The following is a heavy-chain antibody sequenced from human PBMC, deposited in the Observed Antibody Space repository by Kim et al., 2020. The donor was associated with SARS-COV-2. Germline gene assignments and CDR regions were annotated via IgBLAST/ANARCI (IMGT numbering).Heavy chain of an antibody. Sequence: SETLYLTCTVSGGSISSSSYYWGWIRQPPGKGLEWIGSIYYSGSTYYNPSLKSRVTISVDTSKNQFSLKLSSVTAADTAVYYCARAGTRYYYGSGSYYGFDYWGQGTLVTVSS. V-gene: IGHV4-39*01. CDR3: ARAGTRYYYGSGSYYGFDY. D-gene: IGHD3-10*01. J-gene: IGHJ4*02. CDR2: IYYSGST. CDR1: GGSISSSSYY.